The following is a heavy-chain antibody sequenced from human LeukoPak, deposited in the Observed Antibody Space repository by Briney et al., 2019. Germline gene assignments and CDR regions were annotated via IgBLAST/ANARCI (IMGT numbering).Heavy chain of an antibody. CDR3: ARPGDGYNLGY. Sequence: SETLSLTCTVSGGSISSSSYYWGWIRQPPGKGLEWIGTLYYSGNTYYNPSLKSRVTISVDTSKNQFSLKLTSVTAADTAVYYCARPGDGYNLGYWGQGTLVSVSS. V-gene: IGHV4-39*01. CDR2: LYYSGNT. J-gene: IGHJ4*02. D-gene: IGHD5-24*01. CDR1: GGSISSSSYY.